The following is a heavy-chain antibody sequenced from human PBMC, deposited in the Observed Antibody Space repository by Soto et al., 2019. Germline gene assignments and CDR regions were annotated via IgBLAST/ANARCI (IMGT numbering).Heavy chain of an antibody. CDR1: GYTFTSYA. D-gene: IGHD5-12*01. J-gene: IGHJ6*03. V-gene: IGHV1-3*01. CDR2: INAGNGNT. Sequence: ASVKVSCKASGYTFTSYAMHWVRQAPGQRLEWMGWINAGNGNTKYSQKFQGRVTITRDTSASTAYMELSSLRSEDTAVYYCARSKWLRLYYYYYMDVWGKGTTVTVSS. CDR3: ARSKWLRLYYYYYMDV.